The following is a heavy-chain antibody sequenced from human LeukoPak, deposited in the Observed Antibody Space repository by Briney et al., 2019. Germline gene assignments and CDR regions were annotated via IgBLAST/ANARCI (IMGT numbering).Heavy chain of an antibody. CDR2: INQDGSEK. CDR3: ARDPPLYPVNYFDY. V-gene: IGHV3-7*03. D-gene: IGHD2-2*02. J-gene: IGHJ4*02. Sequence: GGSLRLSCAASGFTFSSYAMHWVRQAPGEGLEWVANINQDGSEKYYVDSVKGRFTISRDNAKNSLYLQMNSLRAEDTAVYYCARDPPLYPVNYFDYWGQGTLVTVSS. CDR1: GFTFSSYA.